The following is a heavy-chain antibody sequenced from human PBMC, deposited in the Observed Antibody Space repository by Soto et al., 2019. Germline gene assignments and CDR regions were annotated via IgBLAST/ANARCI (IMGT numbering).Heavy chain of an antibody. CDR1: GDSVTANY. CDR3: ARDRYFDY. V-gene: IGHV4-59*02. CDR2: IHYTGCT. Sequence: PSETLSLTCAFSGDSVTANYLTWIRQSPEKGLEWIGYIHYTGCTYYNPSLKSRVTISVDTSKNQFSLKLSSVTAADTAVYYCARDRYFDYWGQGTLVTVSS. J-gene: IGHJ4*02.